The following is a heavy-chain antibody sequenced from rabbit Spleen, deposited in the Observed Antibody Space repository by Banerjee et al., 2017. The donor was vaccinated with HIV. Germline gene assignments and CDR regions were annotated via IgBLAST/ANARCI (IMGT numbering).Heavy chain of an antibody. CDR2: IWTGSTSIT. J-gene: IGHJ4*01. Sequence: VESGGGLVQPGASLTLTCTASGFSFTSGYDMCWVRQATGKGLEWIGTIWTGSTSITWYANWALGRFTISKTSSTTVTLQLNSLTAADTATYFCARDPNYASGHYIYSFWGPGTLVTVS. CDR3: ARDPNYASGHYIYSF. V-gene: IGHV1S40*01. D-gene: IGHD1-1*01. CDR1: GFSFTSGYD.